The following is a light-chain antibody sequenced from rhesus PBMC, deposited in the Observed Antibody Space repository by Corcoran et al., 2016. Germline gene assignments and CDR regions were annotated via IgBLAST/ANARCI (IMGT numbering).Light chain of an antibody. V-gene: IGKV2-104*02. CDR1: QSLLDSEDGNTF. Sequence: DIVMTQTPLSLPVTPGEPASISCRTSQSLLDSEDGNTFLDWYLQKPGQSPPLWIYEVSNRASGVPNRFSGSGSDTDFTLKISRVEAEDVGVYYCMQALEFPLTFGGGTKVEIK. CDR3: MQALEFPLT. J-gene: IGKJ4*01. CDR2: EVS.